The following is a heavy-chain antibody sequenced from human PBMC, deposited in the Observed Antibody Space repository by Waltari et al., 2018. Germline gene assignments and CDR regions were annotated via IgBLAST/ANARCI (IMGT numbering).Heavy chain of an antibody. CDR1: GYSISSGYY. CDR2: IYQSGST. D-gene: IGHD5-12*01. CDR3: ARDGPGYEPPGTLYWYFDL. Sequence: QVQLQESGPGLVKPSETLSLTCAVSGYSISSGYYWGWIRQPPGKGLEWIGSIYQSGSTYYNPSLKSRVTISVDTSKNQFSLKLSSVTAADTAVYYCARDGPGYEPPGTLYWYFDLWGRGTLVTVSS. J-gene: IGHJ2*01. V-gene: IGHV4-38-2*02.